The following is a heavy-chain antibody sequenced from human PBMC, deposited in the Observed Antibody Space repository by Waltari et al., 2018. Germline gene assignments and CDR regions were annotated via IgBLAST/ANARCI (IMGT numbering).Heavy chain of an antibody. Sequence: QVQLVQSGAEVKKPGASVKVSCKASGYTFTSYYMHWVRQAPGQGLEWMGIINPSGGSTSYAQKFQGRVTMTRDTSTSTVYMELSSLRSEDTAVYYCATSIQMYSSSWDFDYWGQGTLVTVSS. D-gene: IGHD6-13*01. V-gene: IGHV1-46*01. CDR3: ATSIQMYSSSWDFDY. J-gene: IGHJ4*02. CDR1: GYTFTSYY. CDR2: INPSGGST.